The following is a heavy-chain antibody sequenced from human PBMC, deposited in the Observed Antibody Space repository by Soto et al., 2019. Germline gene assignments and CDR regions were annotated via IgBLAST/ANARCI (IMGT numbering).Heavy chain of an antibody. D-gene: IGHD6-13*01. CDR3: ARCIAAAGPTNWFDP. CDR1: GFSLSTSGMC. V-gene: IGHV2-70*01. CDR2: IDWDDDK. J-gene: IGHJ5*02. Sequence: SGPTLVNPTQTLTLTCTFSGFSLSTSGMCVSWIRQPPGKALEWLALIDWDDDKYYSTSLKTRLTISKDTSKNQVVLTMTNMDPVDTATYYCARCIAAAGPTNWFDPWGQGTLVTVSS.